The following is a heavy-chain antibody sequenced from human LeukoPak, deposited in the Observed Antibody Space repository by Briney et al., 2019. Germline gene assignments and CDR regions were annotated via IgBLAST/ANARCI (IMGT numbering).Heavy chain of an antibody. V-gene: IGHV4-38-2*01. CDR3: ARHRSLDRGTTVLDY. CDR1: GYSISSGYY. D-gene: IGHD1-7*01. CDR2: IYHSGST. J-gene: IGHJ4*02. Sequence: SETLSLTCAASGYSISSGYYWGWIRQPPGKRLEWIGSIYHSGSTYYNPSLKSRVTISVDTSKNQFSLKLSSVTAADTAVYYCARHRSLDRGTTVLDYWGQGTLVTVSS.